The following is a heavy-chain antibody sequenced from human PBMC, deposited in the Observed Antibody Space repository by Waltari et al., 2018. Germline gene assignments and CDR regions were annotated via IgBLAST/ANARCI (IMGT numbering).Heavy chain of an antibody. J-gene: IGHJ6*03. CDR1: GGSISSGSYY. CDR3: ATKWLRRPNQNYYMDV. V-gene: IGHV4-39*07. Sequence: QVQLQESGPGLVKPSGTLSLTCAVSGGSISSGSYYWGWIRQPPGKGLEWIGSIFYSGSTFHNPSLKSRVTLSVDTSKNQIFLRLRSVTAADTAVYYCATKWLRRPNQNYYMDVWGKGTTVTVSS. CDR2: IFYSGST. D-gene: IGHD5-12*01.